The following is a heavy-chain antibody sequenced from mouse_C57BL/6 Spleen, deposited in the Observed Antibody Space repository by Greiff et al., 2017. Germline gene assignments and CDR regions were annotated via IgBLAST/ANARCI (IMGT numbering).Heavy chain of an antibody. J-gene: IGHJ4*01. Sequence: EVQLQESGPGMVKPSQSLSLTCTVTGYSITSGYDWHWIRHFPGNKLEWMGYISYSGSTNYNPSLNSRISITHDTSKNHFFLKLNSVTTEDTATYYCARGGPNLYAMDYWGQGTSVTVSS. D-gene: IGHD3-3*01. CDR2: ISYSGST. CDR3: ARGGPNLYAMDY. V-gene: IGHV3-1*01. CDR1: GYSITSGYD.